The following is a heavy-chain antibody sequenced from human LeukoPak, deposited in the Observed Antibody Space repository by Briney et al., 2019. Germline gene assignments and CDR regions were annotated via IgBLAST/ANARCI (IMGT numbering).Heavy chain of an antibody. CDR3: ARGLLGAFDY. V-gene: IGHV4-61*02. CDR2: IYTSGST. D-gene: IGHD3-10*01. CDR1: GGSISIGSYY. Sequence: SQTLSLTCTVSGGSISIGSYYWSWIRQPAGKGLEWIGRIYTSGSTNYNPSLKSRVTISVDTSKNQFSLKLSSVTAADTAVYYCARGLLGAFDYWGQGTLVTVSS. J-gene: IGHJ4*02.